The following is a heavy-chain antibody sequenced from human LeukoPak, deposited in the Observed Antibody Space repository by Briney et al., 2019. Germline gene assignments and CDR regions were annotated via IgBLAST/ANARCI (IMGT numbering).Heavy chain of an antibody. D-gene: IGHD1-14*01. V-gene: IGHV1-3*01. CDR2: IDADTGDT. J-gene: IGHJ4*02. Sequence: ASVKVSCKASGYTFSAYVIHWVRQAPGQRFEWMGWIDADTGDTRYSQKFQGRVTITRDTSANTAYMELSSLKSEGTAVYSCARRSNRDRALDYWGQETLITISS. CDR3: ARRSNRDRALDY. CDR1: GYTFSAYV.